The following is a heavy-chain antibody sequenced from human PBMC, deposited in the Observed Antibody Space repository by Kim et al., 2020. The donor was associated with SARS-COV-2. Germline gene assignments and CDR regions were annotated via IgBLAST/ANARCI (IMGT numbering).Heavy chain of an antibody. CDR1: GFTFSTYW. CDR3: ARKEEV. D-gene: IGHD2-15*01. CDR2: IKPDGNDK. Sequence: EGSLRLSCVGSGFTFSTYWMTWVRQAPGKGLEWVATIKPDGNDKYYVDSVKGRFTISRDNARNSLFLQMNNLRVEDTAMYYCARKEEVGGQGTLVTVSS. V-gene: IGHV3-7*03. J-gene: IGHJ4*02.